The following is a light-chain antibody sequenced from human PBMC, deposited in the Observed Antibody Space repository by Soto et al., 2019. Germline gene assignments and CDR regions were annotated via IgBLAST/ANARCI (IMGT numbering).Light chain of an antibody. J-gene: IGKJ3*01. V-gene: IGKV3-11*01. CDR1: QSVSSY. CDR3: QQRSNWPAVT. Sequence: EIVLTQSPATLSLSPGERATLSCRASQSVSSYLAWYQQRPGQAPRLLIYDASSRATGIPAMFSCSGSGTDLTLTISSLEPEDFAVYYCQQRSNWPAVTFGPGTQVDIK. CDR2: DAS.